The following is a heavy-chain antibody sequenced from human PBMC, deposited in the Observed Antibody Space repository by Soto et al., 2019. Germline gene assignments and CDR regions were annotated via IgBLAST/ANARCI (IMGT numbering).Heavy chain of an antibody. D-gene: IGHD3-22*01. CDR3: ARRRITMIVVDFDAFDI. CDR1: CGIISSSFW. Sequence: SQTLSLTCAVSCGIISSSFWWSWVRQPPGKGLEWIGEIYHSGNTNYNPSLKSRVTISVDKSKNQFSLKLSSVTAADTAVYYCARRRITMIVVDFDAFDIWGQGTMVT. J-gene: IGHJ3*02. CDR2: IYHSGNT. V-gene: IGHV4-4*02.